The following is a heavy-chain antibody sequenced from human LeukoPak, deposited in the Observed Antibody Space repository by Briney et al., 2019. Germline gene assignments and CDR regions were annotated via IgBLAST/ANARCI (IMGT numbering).Heavy chain of an antibody. Sequence: GASVKVSCKASGYTFTGYYMHWVRQAPGQGLEWMGWINPNSGGTNYAQKFQGRVTMTRDTSISTAYMELSRLRSDDTAVYYCARAEKRIWFGELLSFWFDPWGQGTLVTVSS. CDR2: INPNSGGT. V-gene: IGHV1-2*02. J-gene: IGHJ5*02. CDR3: ARAEKRIWFGELLSFWFDP. D-gene: IGHD3-10*01. CDR1: GYTFTGYY.